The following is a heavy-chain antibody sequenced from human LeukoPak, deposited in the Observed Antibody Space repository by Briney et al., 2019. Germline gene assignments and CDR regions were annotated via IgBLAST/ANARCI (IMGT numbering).Heavy chain of an antibody. CDR2: ISGSDGRT. Sequence: PGETLRLSCAASGFIFSFYGMNWVRQAPGKGLEWVSSISGSDGRTYYADSVKGRFTISRDNSKNTLYLQMNSLRAEDTAVYYCAKDAGYSTRFGYYYYYYMDVWGRGTTVTISS. V-gene: IGHV3-23*01. CDR3: AKDAGYSTRFGYYYYYYMDV. CDR1: GFIFSFYG. J-gene: IGHJ6*03. D-gene: IGHD6-13*01.